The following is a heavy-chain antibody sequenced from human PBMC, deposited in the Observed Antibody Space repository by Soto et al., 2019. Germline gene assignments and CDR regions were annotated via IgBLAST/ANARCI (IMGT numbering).Heavy chain of an antibody. V-gene: IGHV6-1*01. J-gene: IGHJ6*02. Sequence: HSQTLSLTCAISGDSVSSNSAAWNWIRQSPSRGLEWLGRTYYRSKWYNDYAVSVKSRITINPDTSKNQFSLKLSSVTAADTAVYYCAGLPNGGFLEWSTKDYYYGMDVWGQGTTVTVSS. D-gene: IGHD3-3*01. CDR3: AGLPNGGFLEWSTKDYYYGMDV. CDR1: GDSVSSNSAA. CDR2: TYYRSKWYN.